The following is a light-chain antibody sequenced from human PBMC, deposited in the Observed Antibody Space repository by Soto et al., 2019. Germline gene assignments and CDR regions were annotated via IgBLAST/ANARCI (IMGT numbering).Light chain of an antibody. CDR3: SSYTSSATLI. V-gene: IGLV2-14*01. J-gene: IGLJ2*01. CDR2: EVA. CDR1: SSDVGGYDY. Sequence: QSSLPQPASVSVSLGQSITISCSGTSSDVGGYDYVSWYQQYPGKAPKLIIYEVANRPSGLSYRFSGSKSGNTASLTISGLQAEDEADYYCSSYTSSATLIFGGGTKVTVL.